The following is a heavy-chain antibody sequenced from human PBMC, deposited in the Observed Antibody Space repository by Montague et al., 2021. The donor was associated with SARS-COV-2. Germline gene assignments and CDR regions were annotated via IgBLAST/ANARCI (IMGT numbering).Heavy chain of an antibody. CDR2: ISSSSSYT. CDR1: GFTFSDYY. Sequence: SLRLSCAASGFTFSDYYMSWIRQAPGKGLEWVSYISSSSSYTNYADSVKGRFTISRDNAKNSLYLQMNSLRAEDTAVYYCARSVDTAMVPLYYYYYGMDVWGQGTKGHVSS. D-gene: IGHD5-18*01. V-gene: IGHV3-11*06. J-gene: IGHJ6*02. CDR3: ARSVDTAMVPLYYYYYGMDV.